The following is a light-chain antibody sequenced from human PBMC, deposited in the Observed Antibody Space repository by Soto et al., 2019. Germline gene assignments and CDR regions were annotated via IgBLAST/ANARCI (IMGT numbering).Light chain of an antibody. CDR2: EVS. Sequence: QSALTQPASVSGSPGQSITISCTGTSSDVGGYNYVSWYQQHPGKAPKLMIYEVSNRPSGVSYRFSGSKSGNTAPLTISGLQAEDEADYYCSSHTSSNTRVFGTGTKVTVL. CDR3: SSHTSSNTRV. J-gene: IGLJ1*01. V-gene: IGLV2-14*01. CDR1: SSDVGGYNY.